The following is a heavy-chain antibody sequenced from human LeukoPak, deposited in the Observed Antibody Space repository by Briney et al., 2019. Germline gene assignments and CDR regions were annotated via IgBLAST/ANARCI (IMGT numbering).Heavy chain of an antibody. V-gene: IGHV3-66*04. D-gene: IGHD3-22*01. CDR3: ARQIVVSATDYFDY. Sequence: PGGSLRLSCAASGLTVSDNYMSWVRQAPGKGLEWVSVIYSDGSPYYADSVKGRFTISRDNSKNTLFLQMNSRRAEDTAVYFCARQIVVSATDYFDYWGQGTLVTVSS. CDR1: GLTVSDNY. CDR2: IYSDGSP. J-gene: IGHJ4*02.